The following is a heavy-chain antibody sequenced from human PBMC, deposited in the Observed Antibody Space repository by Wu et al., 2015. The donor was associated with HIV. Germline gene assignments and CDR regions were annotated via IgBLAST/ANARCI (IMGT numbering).Heavy chain of an antibody. CDR1: GGTFSSYA. Sequence: QVQLVQSGAEVKKPGSSVKVSCKASGGTFSSYAISWVRQAPGQGLEWMGGIIPIFGTANYAQKFQGRVTITTDESTSTAYMELSSLRSEDTAVYYCARGYYYDSSGYYPQSAFDIWGQGTMVTSLQ. CDR2: IIPIFGTA. D-gene: IGHD3-22*01. J-gene: IGHJ3*02. V-gene: IGHV1-69*05. CDR3: ARGYYYDSSGYYPQSAFDI.